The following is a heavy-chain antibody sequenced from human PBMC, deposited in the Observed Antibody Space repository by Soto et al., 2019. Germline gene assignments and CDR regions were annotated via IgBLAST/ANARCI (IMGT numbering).Heavy chain of an antibody. D-gene: IGHD3-3*01. V-gene: IGHV4-39*01. J-gene: IGHJ4*02. CDR3: ASHQDLYDMRGY. Sequence: QLQLQESGPGLVKPSETLSLTCTVSGGSISGSGYYWAWIRQPPGKGLEWIGTIYDSVNIYYNPSLKSRVTISVVTSHNQISLKVNSVTDADTAVYYCASHQDLYDMRGYWGQGNLVTVSS. CDR1: GGSISGSGYY. CDR2: IYDSVNI.